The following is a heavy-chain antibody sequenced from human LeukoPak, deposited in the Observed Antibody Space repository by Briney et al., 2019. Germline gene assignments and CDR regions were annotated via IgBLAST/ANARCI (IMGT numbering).Heavy chain of an antibody. CDR3: ARGRSGSYPH. Sequence: SETLSLTCTVSGGSMRSYYWSWIRQPPGKGLEWIGEINHSGSTNYNPSLKSRVTISVDTSKNQFSLKLSSVTAADTAVYYCARGRSGSYPHWGQGTLVTVSS. V-gene: IGHV4-34*01. D-gene: IGHD1-26*01. CDR1: GGSMRSYY. CDR2: INHSGST. J-gene: IGHJ4*02.